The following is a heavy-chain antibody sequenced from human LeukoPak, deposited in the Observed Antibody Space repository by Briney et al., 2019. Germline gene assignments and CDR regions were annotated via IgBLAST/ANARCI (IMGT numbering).Heavy chain of an antibody. D-gene: IGHD2-15*01. CDR2: IYYSGST. CDR3: ARDSGCSGGSCYFSAFDI. Sequence: SETLSLTCTVSGGSISSSSYYWGWIRQPPGKGLEWLGSIYYSGSTYYNPSLKSRVTISVDTSKNQFSLKLSSVTAADTAVYYCARDSGCSGGSCYFSAFDIWGQGTMVTVSS. V-gene: IGHV4-39*07. CDR1: GGSISSSSYY. J-gene: IGHJ3*02.